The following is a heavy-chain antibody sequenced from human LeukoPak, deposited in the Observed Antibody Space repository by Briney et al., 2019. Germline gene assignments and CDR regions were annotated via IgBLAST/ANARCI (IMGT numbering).Heavy chain of an antibody. D-gene: IGHD3-10*01. CDR2: IQSKADGGTT. V-gene: IGHV3-15*01. CDR1: GFTFSSTW. J-gene: IGHJ4*02. Sequence: GGSLRLSCAASGFTFSSTWMNWVRQAPGKGLEWVGRIQSKADGGTTEYAAPVKGRFTISRDDSETTLYLQMNSLKTEDTAVYYCATLTVRGVINIWGQGTLVTVSS. CDR3: ATLTVRGVINI.